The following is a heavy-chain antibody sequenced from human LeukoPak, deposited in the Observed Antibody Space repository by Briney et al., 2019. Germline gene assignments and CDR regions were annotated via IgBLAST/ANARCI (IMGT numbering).Heavy chain of an antibody. CDR2: IKSRGDGETR. CDR3: AAVGEWLTNAFNT. V-gene: IGHV3-15*01. CDR1: GFTFSIAW. D-gene: IGHD3-3*01. J-gene: IGHJ3*02. Sequence: GPLRLSCAASGFTFSIAWMSWVRQAPGKGLEWVGRIKSRGDGETRDYAAPVKDRFIISRGDSKNTLYLQMNSLRTEDTAIYYCAAVGEWLTNAFNTWGQGTLVTVSA.